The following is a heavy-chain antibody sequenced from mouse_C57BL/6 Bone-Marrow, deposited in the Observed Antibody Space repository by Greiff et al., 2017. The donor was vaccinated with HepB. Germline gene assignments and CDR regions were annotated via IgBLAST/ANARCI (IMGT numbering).Heavy chain of an antibody. Sequence: VKLVESGPGLVQPSQSLSITCTVSGFSLTSYGVHWVRQSPGKGLEWLGVIWSGGSTDYNAAFISRLSISKDNSKSQVFFKMNSLQADDTAIYYCARNFGNYGNYVPAYWGQGTLVTVSA. CDR2: IWSGGST. J-gene: IGHJ3*01. D-gene: IGHD2-1*01. V-gene: IGHV2-2*01. CDR3: ARNFGNYGNYVPAY. CDR1: GFSLTSYG.